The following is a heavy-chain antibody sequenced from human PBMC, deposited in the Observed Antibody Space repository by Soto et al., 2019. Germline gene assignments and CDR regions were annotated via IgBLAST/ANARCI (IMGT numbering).Heavy chain of an antibody. D-gene: IGHD3-22*01. CDR1: GFTFSSYG. CDR2: ISYDGSNK. J-gene: IGHJ4*02. V-gene: IGHV3-30*18. CDR3: AKDSSGYPQSWYFDY. Sequence: GGSLRLSCAASGFTFSSYGMHWVRQAPGKGLEWVAVISYDGSNKYYADSVKGRFTISRDNSKNTPYLQMNSLRAEDTAVYYCAKDSSGYPQSWYFDYWGQGT.